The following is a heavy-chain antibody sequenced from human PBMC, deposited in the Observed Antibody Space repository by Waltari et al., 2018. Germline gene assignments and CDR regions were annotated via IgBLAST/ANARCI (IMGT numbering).Heavy chain of an antibody. CDR2: IKQDVSEK. D-gene: IGHD3-9*01. J-gene: IGHJ4*02. V-gene: IGHV3-7*01. CDR3: ARRPMSRSRLVMSIFDY. CDR1: GFTFSSYW. Sequence: SGFTFSSYWMSWVRQAPGKGLEWVANIKQDVSEKYYVDSVKGRFTISRDNAKNSLYLHMNNLRIDDTAVYYCARRPMSRSRLVMSIFDYWGQGTLIAVSS.